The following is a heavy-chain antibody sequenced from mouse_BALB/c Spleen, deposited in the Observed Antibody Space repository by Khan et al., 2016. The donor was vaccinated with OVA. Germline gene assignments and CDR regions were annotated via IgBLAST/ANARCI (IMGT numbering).Heavy chain of an antibody. CDR3: STHYGNPFAF. CDR1: GFTIKDTY. D-gene: IGHD2-1*01. CDR2: IDPPNDDS. Sequence: VQLKQSGADLVKPGASVKLSCSASGFTIKDTYIHWMKQTPEQGLEWIGRIDPPNDDSKYGPKVQAQATLKGDTSSNTAYLQLSSLTSDDTAVYHCSTHYGNPFAFWGQGTLVSVSA. V-gene: IGHV14-3*02. J-gene: IGHJ3*01.